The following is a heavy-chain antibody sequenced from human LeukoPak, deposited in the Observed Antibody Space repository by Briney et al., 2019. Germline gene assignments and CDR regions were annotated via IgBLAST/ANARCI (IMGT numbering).Heavy chain of an antibody. D-gene: IGHD6-19*01. V-gene: IGHV3-53*01. CDR3: ARVPYSSGWYFDY. Sequence: PGGSLRLSCATSGFTVSSNYMSWVRRVPGKGLEWVSVIYSGGSTYYADSVKGRFTISRDNSKNTLYLQMNRLRGEDTAVYYCARVPYSSGWYFDYWGQGTLVTVSS. J-gene: IGHJ4*02. CDR1: GFTVSSNY. CDR2: IYSGGST.